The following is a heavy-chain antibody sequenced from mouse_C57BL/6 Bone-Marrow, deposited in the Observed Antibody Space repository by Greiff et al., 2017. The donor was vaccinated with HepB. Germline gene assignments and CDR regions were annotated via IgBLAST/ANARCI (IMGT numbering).Heavy chain of an antibody. CDR3: SRGGWLLRGFDY. CDR2: IYPRSGNT. V-gene: IGHV1-81*01. Sequence: QVQLQQSGAELARPGASVKLSCKASGYTFTSYGISWVKQRTGQGLEWIGEIYPRSGNTYYNEKFKGKSTLHADKSYSTAYMELRSLTSEYSAVYFCSRGGWLLRGFDYWGQGTTLTVSS. D-gene: IGHD2-3*01. CDR1: GYTFTSYG. J-gene: IGHJ2*01.